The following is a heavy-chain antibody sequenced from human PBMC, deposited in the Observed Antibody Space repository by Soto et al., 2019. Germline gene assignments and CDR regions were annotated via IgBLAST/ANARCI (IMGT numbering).Heavy chain of an antibody. D-gene: IGHD2-15*01. CDR2: IYLDDDK. Sequence: QITLKESGPTLVRPTQTLTLTCTFSGFSLTTSGVGVGWIRQPPGKALEWLAVIYLDDDKRYRPSLKSRPTITKATTKIQVVLTVTNIDPDDTASYYCALKRWSNFDYWGQGTLVTVSS. V-gene: IGHV2-5*02. CDR3: ALKRWSNFDY. J-gene: IGHJ4*02. CDR1: GFSLTTSGVG.